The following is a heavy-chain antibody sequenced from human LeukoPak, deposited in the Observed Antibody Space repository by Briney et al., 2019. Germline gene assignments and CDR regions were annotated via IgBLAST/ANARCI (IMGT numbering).Heavy chain of an antibody. CDR1: GGSISSGGYY. D-gene: IGHD1-1*01. J-gene: IGHJ6*03. Sequence: PSETLSLTCTVSGGSISSGGYYWSWIRQPPGKGLEWIGYIYYSGSTNYNPSLKSRVTISVDTSKNQFSLKLSSVTAADTAVYYCARAPTGWDYYYYYMDVWGKGTTVTVSS. CDR3: ARAPTGWDYYYYYMDV. V-gene: IGHV4-61*08. CDR2: IYYSGST.